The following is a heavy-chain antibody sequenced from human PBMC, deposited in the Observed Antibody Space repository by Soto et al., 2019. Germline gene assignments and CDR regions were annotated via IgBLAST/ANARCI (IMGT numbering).Heavy chain of an antibody. D-gene: IGHD5-12*01. CDR2: INSDGSST. CDR1: GFTFSSYW. J-gene: IGHJ3*02. CDR3: ARVLKRDIVATDEDAFDT. Sequence: GGSLRLSCAASGFTFSSYWMHWFRQAPGKGLVWVSRINSDGSSTSYADSVKGRFTISRDNAKNTLYLQMNSLRAEDTAVYYCARVLKRDIVATDEDAFDTWGQGTMVTVSS. V-gene: IGHV3-74*01.